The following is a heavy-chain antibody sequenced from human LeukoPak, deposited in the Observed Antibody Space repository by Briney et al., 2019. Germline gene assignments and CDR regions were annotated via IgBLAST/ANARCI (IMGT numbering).Heavy chain of an antibody. V-gene: IGHV4-34*01. J-gene: IGHJ3*02. CDR3: ARDWFARLGAFDI. Sequence: SETLSLTCAVYGGSFSGYYWSWIRQPPGKGLEWIGEINHSGSTNHNPSLKSRVTISVDTSKNQFSLKLSSVTAADTAVYYCARDWFARLGAFDIWGQGTMVTVSS. CDR2: INHSGST. CDR1: GGSFSGYY. D-gene: IGHD3-10*01.